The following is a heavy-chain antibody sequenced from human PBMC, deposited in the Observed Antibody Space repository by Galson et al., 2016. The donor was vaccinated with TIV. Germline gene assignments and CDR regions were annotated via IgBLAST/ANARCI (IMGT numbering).Heavy chain of an antibody. J-gene: IGHJ6*02. D-gene: IGHD2/OR15-2a*01. CDR1: GYTFISYG. V-gene: IGHV3-33*01. Sequence: SLRLSCAASGYTFISYGMHWVRQAPGKGLEWVAVIWYDGSIKYNEDSVKGRFTISRDKSKNTLYLAMSSLRAEDTTVYYCARIIVSYGMDVWGQGTTVTVSS. CDR3: ARIIVSYGMDV. CDR2: IWYDGSIK.